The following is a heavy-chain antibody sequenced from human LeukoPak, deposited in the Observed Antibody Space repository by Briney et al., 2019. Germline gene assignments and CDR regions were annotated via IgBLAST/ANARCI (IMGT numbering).Heavy chain of an antibody. V-gene: IGHV3-48*03. D-gene: IGHD3-22*01. J-gene: IGHJ4*02. CDR3: ARDQVSSGYSDY. CDR1: GFTFSSYE. CDR2: ISSSGSTI. Sequence: GGSLRLSCAASGFTFSSYEMNWVRQAPGKGLEWVSYISSSGSTIYYADSVKGRFTISRDNAKNSLYLQMSSLRADDTAVYYCARDQVSSGYSDYWGREPWSPSPQ.